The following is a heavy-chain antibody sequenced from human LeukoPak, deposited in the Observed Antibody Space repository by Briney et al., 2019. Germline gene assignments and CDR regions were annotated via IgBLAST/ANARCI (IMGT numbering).Heavy chain of an antibody. Sequence: SETLSLTCTVSGGSISSGGYYWSWIRQHPGKGLEWIGFIYPSGSTYFNPSLKSRVTMSVDTSKNQFPLKLSSVTAADTAVYYCARGRYSGYDPPTDYWGQGSLVTVSS. CDR3: ARGRYSGYDPPTDY. CDR2: IYPSGST. V-gene: IGHV4-31*03. J-gene: IGHJ4*02. CDR1: GGSISSGGYY. D-gene: IGHD5-12*01.